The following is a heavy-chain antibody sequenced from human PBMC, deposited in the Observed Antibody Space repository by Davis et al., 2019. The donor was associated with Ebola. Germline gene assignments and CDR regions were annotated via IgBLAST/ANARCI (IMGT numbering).Heavy chain of an antibody. CDR2: IGRSGNVI. Sequence: GGSLRPSCAAPGFTFSDHYMSWTRQPPGKRLDWLSYIGRSGNVIVYADSVKGRFTISRDNAKNSLYLEMDSLRAEDTAVYFCARDGLGDFSYYDYWGQGTLVTVSS. CDR3: ARDGLGDFSYYDY. J-gene: IGHJ4*02. D-gene: IGHD2-21*01. CDR1: GFTFSDHY. V-gene: IGHV3-11*01.